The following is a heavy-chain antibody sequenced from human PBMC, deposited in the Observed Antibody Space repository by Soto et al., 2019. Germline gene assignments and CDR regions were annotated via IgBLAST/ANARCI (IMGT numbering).Heavy chain of an antibody. CDR1: GDTFSSYA. CDR2: IIPMFGTA. Sequence: QVQLVQSGAEVKKPGSSVKVSCKASGDTFSSYAINWVRQAPGQGLEWMGGIIPMFGTANYAQKFKGRVTSTAGESTSTVYMERSSLRSEDTAVYYCARVGPAHYYDSSGYYSPLDYWGQGTLVTVSS. CDR3: ARVGPAHYYDSSGYYSPLDY. V-gene: IGHV1-69*01. D-gene: IGHD3-22*01. J-gene: IGHJ4*02.